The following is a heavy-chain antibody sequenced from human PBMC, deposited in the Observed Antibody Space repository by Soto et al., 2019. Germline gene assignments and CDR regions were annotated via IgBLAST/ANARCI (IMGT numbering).Heavy chain of an antibody. CDR3: ARLRIEWEPSYFDY. CDR1: GGSISSSSYY. CDR2: IYYSGST. D-gene: IGHD1-26*01. J-gene: IGHJ4*02. V-gene: IGHV4-39*01. Sequence: SETLSLTCTVSGGSISSSSYYWGWIRQPPGKGLEWIGSIYYSGSTYYNPSLKSRVTISVDTSKNQFSLKLSSVTAADTAVYYCARLRIEWEPSYFDYWGQGTLVTVSS.